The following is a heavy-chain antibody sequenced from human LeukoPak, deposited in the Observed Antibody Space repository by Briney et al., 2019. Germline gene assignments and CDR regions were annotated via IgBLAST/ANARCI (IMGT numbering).Heavy chain of an antibody. D-gene: IGHD2-15*01. CDR1: GYSFTSYW. CDR3: ARFLYGHYSHYFDY. CDR2: IYPGDSET. J-gene: IGHJ4*02. V-gene: IGHV5-51*01. Sequence: GESLKISCKGSGYSFTSYWISWVRQMPGKGPEWMGIIYPGDSETRYRPSFQGQVTISADKSITTAYLQWSSLKASDTAIYYCARFLYGHYSHYFDYWGQGTLVTVSS.